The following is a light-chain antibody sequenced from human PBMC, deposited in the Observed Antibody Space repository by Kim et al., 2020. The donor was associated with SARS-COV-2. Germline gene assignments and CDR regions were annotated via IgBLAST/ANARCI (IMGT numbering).Light chain of an antibody. V-gene: IGLV2-11*03. CDR1: SSEVGGYKY. Sequence: GQSVTISCTGTSSEVGGYKYVSLYQQHPGKAAKLMVYDVNKRPSGVPDRFSGSKSGNTASLTISGLQAEDEADYYCCSFAGSSTWVFGGGTQLTVL. CDR3: CSFAGSSTWV. CDR2: DVN. J-gene: IGLJ3*02.